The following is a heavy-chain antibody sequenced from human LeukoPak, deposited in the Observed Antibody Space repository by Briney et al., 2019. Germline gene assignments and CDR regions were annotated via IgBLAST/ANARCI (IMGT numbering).Heavy chain of an antibody. V-gene: IGHV4-59*08. CDR1: GGSISSFY. Sequence: SETLSLTCTVSGGSISSFYWSWIRQPPGKGLEWIGSIYYSGSTNYNPSLKSRVTISVDTSKNQFSLKLSSVTAADTAVYYCAWHYGGNGELDYWGQGTLVTVSS. CDR2: IYYSGST. D-gene: IGHD4-23*01. CDR3: AWHYGGNGELDY. J-gene: IGHJ4*02.